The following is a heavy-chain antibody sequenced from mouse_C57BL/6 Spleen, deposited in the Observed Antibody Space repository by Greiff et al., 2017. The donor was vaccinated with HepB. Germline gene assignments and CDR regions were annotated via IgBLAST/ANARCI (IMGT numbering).Heavy chain of an antibody. J-gene: IGHJ2*01. Sequence: EVKVEESGEGLVKPGGSLKLSCAASGFTFSSYAMSWVRQTPEKRLEWVAYISSGGDYIYYADTVKGRFTISRDNARNTLYLQMSSLKSEDTAMYYCTRALLGGNYFDYWGQGTTLTVSS. CDR3: TRALLGGNYFDY. D-gene: IGHD2-10*01. V-gene: IGHV5-9-1*02. CDR2: ISSGGDYI. CDR1: GFTFSSYA.